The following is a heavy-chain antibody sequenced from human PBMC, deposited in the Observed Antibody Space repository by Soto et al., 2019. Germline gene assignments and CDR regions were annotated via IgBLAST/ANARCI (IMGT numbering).Heavy chain of an antibody. D-gene: IGHD3-22*01. CDR2: FVPMFGSA. CDR1: GVTFDSFT. Sequence: SVKVSCKPSGVTFDSFTFSWVRQAPGQGLEWMGGFVPMFGSASVAQRFQGRVRITADASTGTGYMELSDLRSDDSAIYYCAREDDTTGHYSWFDPWGPGTQVTVSS. V-gene: IGHV1-69*13. CDR3: AREDDTTGHYSWFDP. J-gene: IGHJ5*02.